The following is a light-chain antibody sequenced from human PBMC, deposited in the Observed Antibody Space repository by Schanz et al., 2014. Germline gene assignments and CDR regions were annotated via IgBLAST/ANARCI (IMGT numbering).Light chain of an antibody. CDR3: QQYYTTPRT. CDR1: QSVLYSSHNKNY. CDR2: WAS. J-gene: IGKJ1*01. Sequence: DIVMTQSPDSLAVSLGERATIHCKSSQSVLYSSHNKNYLAWYQQKAGQPPRLLIFWASTREFGVPDRFSGSGSGTDFTLTISTLQAEDVAVYYCQQYYTTPRTFGQGTKVEIK. V-gene: IGKV4-1*01.